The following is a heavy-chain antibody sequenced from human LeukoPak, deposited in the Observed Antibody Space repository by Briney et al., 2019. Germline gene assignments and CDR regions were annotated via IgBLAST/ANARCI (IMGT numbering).Heavy chain of an antibody. CDR2: MNPNSGNT. J-gene: IGHJ3*02. CDR1: GYTFTSYD. Sequence: PVASVKVSCKASGYTFTSYDINWVRQATGQGLEWMGWMNPNSGNTGYAQKFQGRVTMTRNTSISTAYMELSSLRSEDTAVYYCARGSEAELGAFDIWGQGTMVTVSS. V-gene: IGHV1-8*01. CDR3: ARGSEAELGAFDI. D-gene: IGHD1-14*01.